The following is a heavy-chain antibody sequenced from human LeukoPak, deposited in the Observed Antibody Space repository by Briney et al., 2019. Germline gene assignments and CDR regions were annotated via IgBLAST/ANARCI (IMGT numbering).Heavy chain of an antibody. D-gene: IGHD3-9*01. CDR2: INPNSGDT. Sequence: ASVKVSCKASGYRFSGNYIHWVRQAPGQGLGWMAWINPNSGDTNYAQMFQGSVTVTRDTSISTVYMELSRLRYDDTAIYYCARAREVTGLTPWGQGTLVTVSS. CDR3: ARAREVTGLTP. V-gene: IGHV1-2*02. CDR1: GYRFSGNY. J-gene: IGHJ5*02.